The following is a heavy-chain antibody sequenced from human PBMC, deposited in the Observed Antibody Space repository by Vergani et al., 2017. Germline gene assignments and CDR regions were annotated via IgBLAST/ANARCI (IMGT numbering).Heavy chain of an antibody. V-gene: IGHV1-46*03. CDR3: TRGWYYDSIAYWAY. D-gene: IGHD3-22*01. Sequence: QVQLVQSGAEVKKPGSSVKVSCKASGGTFSSYAISWVRQAPGQGLEWMGRINPRSGSSTYAPKFQDRVTVTRDTSTSTVYMELSSLRSEDTAVYYCTRGWYYDSIAYWAYWGQGTLVTVSS. CDR1: GGTFSSYA. J-gene: IGHJ4*02. CDR2: INPRSGSS.